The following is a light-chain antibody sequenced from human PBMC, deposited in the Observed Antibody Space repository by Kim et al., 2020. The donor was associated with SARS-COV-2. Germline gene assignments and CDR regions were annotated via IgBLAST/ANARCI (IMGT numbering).Light chain of an antibody. V-gene: IGKV3-15*01. CDR1: QSANTN. J-gene: IGKJ2*01. Sequence: SPGERAPLSCRASQSANTNLAWYQHKPGQAPRLLVYSASTRATGIPARFSGSGSGTEFTLTISSLQSEDSAVYYCQQYNNWRPYTFGQGTKLEI. CDR3: QQYNNWRPYT. CDR2: SAS.